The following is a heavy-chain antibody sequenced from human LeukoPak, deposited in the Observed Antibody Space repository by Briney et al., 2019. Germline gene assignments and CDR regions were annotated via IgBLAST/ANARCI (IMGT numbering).Heavy chain of an antibody. CDR1: GGSISSGSYY. J-gene: IGHJ6*03. CDR2: IYTSGST. D-gene: IGHD4-17*01. Sequence: SETLSLTCTVSGGSISSGSYYWSWIRQPAGKGLERIGRIYTSGSTNYNPSLKSRVTISVDTSKNQFSLKLSSVTAADTAVYYCARSETTVTTWYYYYYMDVWGKGTTVTISS. V-gene: IGHV4-61*02. CDR3: ARSETTVTTWYYYYYMDV.